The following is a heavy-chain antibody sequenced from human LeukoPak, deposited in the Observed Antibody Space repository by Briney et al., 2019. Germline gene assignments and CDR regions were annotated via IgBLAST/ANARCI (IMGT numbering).Heavy chain of an antibody. D-gene: IGHD2-2*01. CDR1: GYTFTSYG. Sequence: GASVKVSCKASGYTFTSYGISWVRQAPGQGLEWMGWISAYNGNTNYAQKLQGRVTMTRDTSTSTAYMELRSLRSDDTAVYYCAREPASVPAAMEDWFDPWGQGTLVTVSS. V-gene: IGHV1-18*01. J-gene: IGHJ5*02. CDR3: AREPASVPAAMEDWFDP. CDR2: ISAYNGNT.